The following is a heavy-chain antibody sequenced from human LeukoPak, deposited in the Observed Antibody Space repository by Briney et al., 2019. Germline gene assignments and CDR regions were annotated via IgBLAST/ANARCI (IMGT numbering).Heavy chain of an antibody. CDR1: GGSISSGGYY. D-gene: IGHD2-2*01. V-gene: IGHV4-31*03. J-gene: IGHJ5*02. Sequence: SETLSLTCTVSGGSISSGGYYWSWIRQHPGKGLEWIGYIYYSGSTYYNPSLKSRVTISVDTSKNQFSLKLSSVTAADTAVYYCVRFPKPYCSSTSCPNDNWFDPWGQGTLVTVSS. CDR2: IYYSGST. CDR3: VRFPKPYCSSTSCPNDNWFDP.